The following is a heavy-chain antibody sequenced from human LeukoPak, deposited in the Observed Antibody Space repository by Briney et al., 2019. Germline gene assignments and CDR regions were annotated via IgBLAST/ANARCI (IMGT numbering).Heavy chain of an antibody. CDR1: GYSISSGYY. D-gene: IGHD3-22*01. CDR3: ARDHYYDSSGYRF. CDR2: IYHSGST. Sequence: SETLSLTCTVSGYSISSGYYWGWIRQPPGKGLEWIGSIYHSGSTYYNPSLKSRVTISVDTSKNQFSLKLSSVTAADTAVYYCARDHYYDSSGYRFWGQGTLVTVSS. V-gene: IGHV4-38-2*02. J-gene: IGHJ4*02.